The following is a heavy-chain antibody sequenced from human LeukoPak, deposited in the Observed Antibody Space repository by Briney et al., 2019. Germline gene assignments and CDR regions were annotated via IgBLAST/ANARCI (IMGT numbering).Heavy chain of an antibody. CDR1: GFTLSRYW. D-gene: IGHD3-22*01. CDR2: IKGDGSEK. Sequence: GGSLRLSCAASGFTLSRYWMTWVCQAPGRGLGWVANIKGDGSEKYYVESVSGRFTISRDNAETSLYLKMNSLRVEDTAVYYCARYCYVDSGYSEDAFDVWGQGTMVTVSS. CDR3: ARYCYVDSGYSEDAFDV. J-gene: IGHJ3*01. V-gene: IGHV3-7*01.